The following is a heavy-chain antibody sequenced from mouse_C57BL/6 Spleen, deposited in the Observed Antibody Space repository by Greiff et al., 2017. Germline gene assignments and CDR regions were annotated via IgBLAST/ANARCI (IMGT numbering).Heavy chain of an antibody. J-gene: IGHJ4*01. CDR3: ARPLYYYGSSSYAMDY. CDR2: ISSGSSTI. CDR1: GFTFSDYG. Sequence: VQLQQSGGGLVKPGGSLKLSCAASGFTFSDYGMHWVRQAPEKGLEWVAYISSGSSTIYYADTVKGRVTISRDNAKNTLFLQMTSLRSEDTAMYYCARPLYYYGSSSYAMDYWGQGTSVTVSS. V-gene: IGHV5-17*01. D-gene: IGHD1-1*01.